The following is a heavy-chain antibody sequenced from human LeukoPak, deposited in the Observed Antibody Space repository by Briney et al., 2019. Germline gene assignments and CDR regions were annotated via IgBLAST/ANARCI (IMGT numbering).Heavy chain of an antibody. V-gene: IGHV4-4*02. CDR3: ARGRWLDNY. Sequence: TLSLTCAVSGGSINNNNWWSWVRQPPGKGLEWIGEIYHTGSTNYNASLKSRVTISVDKSRNQFSLQLTSVTAADTAVYYCARGRWLDNYWGQGTLVTVSS. CDR2: IYHTGST. J-gene: IGHJ4*02. D-gene: IGHD6-19*01. CDR1: GGSINNNNW.